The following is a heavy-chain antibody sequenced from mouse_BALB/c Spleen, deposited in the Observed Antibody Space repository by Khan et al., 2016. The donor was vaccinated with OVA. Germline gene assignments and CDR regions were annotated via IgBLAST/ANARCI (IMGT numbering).Heavy chain of an antibody. D-gene: IGHD4-1*01. Sequence: QVQLQQSGAELMKPGASVKISCKSTGYTFSNYWIEWVQQRPGHGLEWIGEILPGSGTIHHNEKFKGKATFTADPSSNTAYIQLSSLTSEDSAVYYCARGAGTTYGMDYWGQGTSVTVSS. V-gene: IGHV1-9*01. CDR1: GYTFSNYW. CDR3: ARGAGTTYGMDY. J-gene: IGHJ4*01. CDR2: ILPGSGTI.